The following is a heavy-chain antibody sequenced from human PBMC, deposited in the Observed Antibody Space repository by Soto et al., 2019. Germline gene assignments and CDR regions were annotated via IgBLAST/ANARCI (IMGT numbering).Heavy chain of an antibody. V-gene: IGHV3-11*01. CDR2: ISSSGTTE. J-gene: IGHJ4*02. Sequence: QVQLVESGGGLVKPGGSLRLSCAASGFTFSGYYMSWIRQAPGKGLEWISYISSSGTTENYADSVKGRFTVSRDNAKNSLYLQVNSLRAEDTAVYYWARDRGAVVGQYFDYWGQGTLVTVSS. CDR1: GFTFSGYY. D-gene: IGHD6-19*01. CDR3: ARDRGAVVGQYFDY.